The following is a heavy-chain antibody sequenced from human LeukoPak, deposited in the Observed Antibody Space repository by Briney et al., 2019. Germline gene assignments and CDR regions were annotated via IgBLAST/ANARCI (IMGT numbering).Heavy chain of an antibody. J-gene: IGHJ6*02. Sequence: PSETLSLTCTVSGGSISSGGYYWSWIRQHPGKGLECIGYIYYSGSTYYNPSLKSRVTISVDTSKNQFSLKLSSVTAADTAVYYCARVLEDSSSWYGYYYYYGMDVWGQGTTVTVSS. CDR1: GGSISSGGYY. CDR2: IYYSGST. V-gene: IGHV4-31*03. D-gene: IGHD6-13*01. CDR3: ARVLEDSSSWYGYYYYYGMDV.